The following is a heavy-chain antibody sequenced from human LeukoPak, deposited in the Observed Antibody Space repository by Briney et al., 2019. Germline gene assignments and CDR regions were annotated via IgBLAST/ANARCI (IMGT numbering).Heavy chain of an antibody. V-gene: IGHV5-10-1*01. D-gene: IGHD2-15*01. CDR1: GYSFTNYW. CDR2: IAPSDSYT. Sequence: GESQKISCKGSGYSFTNYWLSWVRQMRGKGLEWMGRIAPSDSYTNYSPSFQGHVTISADKSISTAYLQWSSLKPSDTAMYYCARQGGSGQLAATPEYDYFDYWGQGTLVTVSS. J-gene: IGHJ4*02. CDR3: ARQGGSGQLAATPEYDYFDY.